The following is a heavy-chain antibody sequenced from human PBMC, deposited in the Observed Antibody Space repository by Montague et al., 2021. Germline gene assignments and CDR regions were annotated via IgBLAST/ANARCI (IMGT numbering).Heavy chain of an antibody. Sequence: SETLSLTCNVSGVSVSTGNYYWTWIRQPPGKELEWIGYIYYTGSSKYNPSLESRVTISISTSKKQFTLKLSSVTAADTAVYYCARGQWLVPYYLDSWGQGTLVAVSS. D-gene: IGHD6-19*01. CDR2: IYYTGSS. V-gene: IGHV4-61*01. J-gene: IGHJ4*02. CDR3: ARGQWLVPYYLDS. CDR1: GVSVSTGNYY.